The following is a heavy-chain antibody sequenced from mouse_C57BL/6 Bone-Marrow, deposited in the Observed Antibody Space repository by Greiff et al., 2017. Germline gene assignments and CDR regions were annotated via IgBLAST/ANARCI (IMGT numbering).Heavy chain of an antibody. Sequence: EVKLMESGGGLVKPGGSLKLSCAASGFTFSSYAMSWVRQTPEKRLEWVATISDGGSYTYYPDNVKGRFTISRDNAKNNLYLQMSHLKSEDTAMYDCARGGLGRGDYWGQGTTLTVSS. D-gene: IGHD4-1*01. J-gene: IGHJ2*01. V-gene: IGHV5-4*03. CDR1: GFTFSSYA. CDR2: ISDGGSYT. CDR3: ARGGLGRGDY.